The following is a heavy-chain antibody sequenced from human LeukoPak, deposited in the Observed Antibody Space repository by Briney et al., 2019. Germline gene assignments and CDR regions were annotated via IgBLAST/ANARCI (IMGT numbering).Heavy chain of an antibody. V-gene: IGHV3-23*01. CDR2: FDGNGPNT. D-gene: IGHD2-8*02. CDR1: GFTFSSFA. CDR3: AKPRTTGLGWAQFDY. J-gene: IGHJ4*02. Sequence: GGSLRLSCAASGFTFSSFAMTWVRQAPGRGLEWVSGFDGNGPNTYYADSVKGRWTISRDNSRNTLYLEMNSLRPEDTAIYYCAKPRTTGLGWAQFDYWGQGSLVTVSS.